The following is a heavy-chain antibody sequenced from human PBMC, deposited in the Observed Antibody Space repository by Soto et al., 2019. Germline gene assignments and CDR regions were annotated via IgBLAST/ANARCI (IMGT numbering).Heavy chain of an antibody. CDR3: ARGAVRYMRPSDGYSGYDGNDY. J-gene: IGHJ4*02. Sequence: GGSLILSCAASGFTFSSYWMSWVRQAPGKGLEWGANIKQDGSEKYYVDSVKGRFTISRYNSKNSLYLQMNSLRAEETAVYYCARGAVRYMRPSDGYSGYDGNDYWGQGTLVTVSS. CDR2: IKQDGSEK. D-gene: IGHD5-12*01. CDR1: GFTFSSYW. V-gene: IGHV3-7*01.